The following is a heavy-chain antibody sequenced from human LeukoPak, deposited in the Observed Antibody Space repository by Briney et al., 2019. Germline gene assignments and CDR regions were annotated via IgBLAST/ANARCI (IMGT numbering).Heavy chain of an antibody. CDR1: GYTFTSYG. J-gene: IGHJ4*02. CDR2: ISAYNGNT. V-gene: IGHV1-18*01. D-gene: IGHD1-26*01. CDR3: ARDSSSGSYSPIQN. Sequence: GASVKVSCKASGYTFTSYGISWVRQAPGQGLEWMGWISAYNGNTNYAQKLQGRVTMTTDTSTSTAYMELRSLRSDDTAVYYCARDSSSGSYSPIQNWGQGTLVTVSS.